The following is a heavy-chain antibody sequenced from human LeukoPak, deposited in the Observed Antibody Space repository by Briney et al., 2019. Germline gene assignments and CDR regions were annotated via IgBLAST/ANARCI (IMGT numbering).Heavy chain of an antibody. CDR1: GFTFDDYA. Sequence: PGRSLRLSCAASGFTFDDYAMHWVRQAPGKGLEWVSLISGDGGSTYYADSVKGRFTISRDNSKNSLYLQMNSLRTEDTALYYCAKDTPPEDYYDSSGYYRHFDYWGQGTLVTVSS. CDR2: ISGDGGST. D-gene: IGHD3-22*01. J-gene: IGHJ4*02. V-gene: IGHV3-43*02. CDR3: AKDTPPEDYYDSSGYYRHFDY.